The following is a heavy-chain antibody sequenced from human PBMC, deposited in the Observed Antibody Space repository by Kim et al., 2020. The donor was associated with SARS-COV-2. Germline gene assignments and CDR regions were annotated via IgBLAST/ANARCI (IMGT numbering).Heavy chain of an antibody. Sequence: GGSLRLSCAASGFTFSSYGMHWVRQAPGKGLEWVAVISYDGSNKYYADSVKGRFTISRDNSKNTLYLQMNSLRAEDTAVYYCANGGMDVWGQGTTVTVSS. CDR3: ANGGMDV. CDR1: GFTFSSYG. V-gene: IGHV3-30*18. J-gene: IGHJ6*02. CDR2: ISYDGSNK.